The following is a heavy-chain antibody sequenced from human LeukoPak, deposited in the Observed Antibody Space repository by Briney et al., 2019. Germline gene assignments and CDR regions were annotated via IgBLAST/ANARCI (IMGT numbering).Heavy chain of an antibody. CDR1: GYTLTELS. D-gene: IGHD5-12*01. CDR2: FDPEDGET. V-gene: IGHV1-24*01. Sequence: ASVKVSCKVSGYTLTELSMLWVRQAPGARREWTGGFDPEDGETIYAQKFQGRVTMPEDPSTNTAYMDRRSLRPEDTPAYSCATGPGGVGYDPKFDYWGQGTLVTVSS. J-gene: IGHJ4*02. CDR3: ATGPGGVGYDPKFDY.